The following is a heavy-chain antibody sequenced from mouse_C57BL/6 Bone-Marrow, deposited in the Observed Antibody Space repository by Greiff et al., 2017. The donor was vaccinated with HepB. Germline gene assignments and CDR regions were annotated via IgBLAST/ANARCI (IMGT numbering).Heavy chain of an antibody. D-gene: IGHD1-1*01. Sequence: EVKLVESGGGLVQPGGSLKLSCAAYGFTFSDYGMAWVRQAPRKGPEWVAFISNLAYSIYYADTVTGRFTISRETAKNTLYLEMSSLRSEDTAMYYCARHGYYGSSWYFDVWGTGTTVTVSS. J-gene: IGHJ1*03. V-gene: IGHV5-15*01. CDR3: ARHGYYGSSWYFDV. CDR1: GFTFSDYG. CDR2: ISNLAYSI.